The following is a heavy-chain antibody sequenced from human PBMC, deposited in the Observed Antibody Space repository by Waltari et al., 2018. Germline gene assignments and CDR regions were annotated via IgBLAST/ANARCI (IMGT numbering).Heavy chain of an antibody. CDR1: GGSISSYY. D-gene: IGHD6-13*01. V-gene: IGHV4-59*01. CDR3: ARWGIASLDY. CDR2: IYYSGST. J-gene: IGHJ4*02. Sequence: QVQLQESGPGLVKPSETLSLTCTVSGGSISSYYWSWIRQPPGKGLEWIGYIYYSGSTNYNPSLKSRVTISVDTSKNQFSLKLSSVTAADTAVYYCARWGIASLDYWGQGTLVTVSS.